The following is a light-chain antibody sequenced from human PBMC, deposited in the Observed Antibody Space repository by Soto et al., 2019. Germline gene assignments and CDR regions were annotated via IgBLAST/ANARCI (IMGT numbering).Light chain of an antibody. CDR2: NDD. CDR3: SAWDASLGAIL. Sequence: QAVVSQPPSASGTPGQTVTISCSGRSSNIGSNIVNWYQQLPGTAPKLLIYNDDHRPSGVAYRFSGSKSGTSASLAISGLQSEDEDDYYCSAWDASLGAILFGGGTKLTVL. J-gene: IGLJ3*02. CDR1: SSNIGSNI. V-gene: IGLV1-44*01.